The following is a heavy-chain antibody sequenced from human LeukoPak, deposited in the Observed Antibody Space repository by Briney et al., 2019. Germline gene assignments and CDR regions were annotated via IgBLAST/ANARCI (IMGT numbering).Heavy chain of an antibody. V-gene: IGHV3-48*01. D-gene: IGHD3-22*01. Sequence: QPGRSVTLSCAASGFTFTDYWMTWVRQAPGKGLEWVSYISSCSYTIYYADSLKGRFTISRDNAKNSLFPQMNSLRAEDTAVYYCARVYYYDSSGYYYSTLGYWGQGTLVTLSS. CDR2: ISSCSYTI. CDR3: ARVYYYDSSGYYYSTLGY. CDR1: GFTFTDYW. J-gene: IGHJ4*02.